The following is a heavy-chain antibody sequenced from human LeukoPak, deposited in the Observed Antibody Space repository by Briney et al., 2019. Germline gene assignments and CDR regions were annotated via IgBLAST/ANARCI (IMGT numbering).Heavy chain of an antibody. J-gene: IGHJ4*02. Sequence: ASVKVSCKASGYTFTSYGISWVRQAPGQGLEWMGWISAYNGNTNYAQKLQGRVTMTTDTSTSTAYMELRSLRSDDTAVYYCARHYDILTGYYRYYFDYWGQGTLVTVSS. V-gene: IGHV1-18*01. CDR1: GYTFTSYG. D-gene: IGHD3-9*01. CDR2: ISAYNGNT. CDR3: ARHYDILTGYYRYYFDY.